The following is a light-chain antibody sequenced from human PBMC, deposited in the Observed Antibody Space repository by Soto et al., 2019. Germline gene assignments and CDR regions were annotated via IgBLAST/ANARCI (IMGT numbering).Light chain of an antibody. CDR2: EVS. V-gene: IGLV2-14*01. CDR1: SSDVGDYNY. J-gene: IGLJ1*01. CDR3: TSYTSSSTYV. Sequence: QSALTQPASVSGSPGQSITISCAGSSSDVGDYNYVSWYQQHPGKAPKLMIHEVSNRPSGVSNRFSGSKSGNTASLTISGLQAEDEADYYCTSYTSSSTYVFGTETKLTVL.